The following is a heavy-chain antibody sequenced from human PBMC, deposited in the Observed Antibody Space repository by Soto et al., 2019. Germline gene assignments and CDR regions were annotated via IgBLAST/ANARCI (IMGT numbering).Heavy chain of an antibody. J-gene: IGHJ5*02. CDR2: ISSSSSTI. CDR3: ARHPERIAQIGWFDP. CDR1: GFTFSSYA. Sequence: PGGSLRLSCAASGFTFSSYAMHWVRQAPGKGLEWVSYISSSSSTIYYADSVKGRFTISRDNAKNSLYLQMNSLRAEDTAVYYCARHPERIAQIGWFDPWGRGTLVTVSS. D-gene: IGHD6-13*01. V-gene: IGHV3-48*01.